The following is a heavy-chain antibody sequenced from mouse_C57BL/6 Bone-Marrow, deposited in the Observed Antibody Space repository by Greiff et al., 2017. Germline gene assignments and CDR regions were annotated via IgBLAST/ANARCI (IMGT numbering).Heavy chain of an antibody. D-gene: IGHD2-3*01. CDR3: AREDDGYYGFAY. CDR1: GYSFTGYY. J-gene: IGHJ3*01. CDR2: INPSTGGT. V-gene: IGHV1-42*01. Sequence: EVQLQQSGPELVKPGASVKISCKASGYSFTGYYMNWVKQSPEKSLEWIGEINPSTGGTTYHQTFKAKATLTVDKSSSTAYMQLKSLTSEDSAVYYCAREDDGYYGFAYWGQGTLVTVSA.